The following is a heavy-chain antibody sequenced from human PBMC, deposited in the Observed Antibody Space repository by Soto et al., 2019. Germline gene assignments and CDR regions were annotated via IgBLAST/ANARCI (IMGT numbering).Heavy chain of an antibody. CDR2: ISSSGSTI. Sequence: EVQLVESGGGLVQPGGSLRLSCAASGFTFSSYEMNWVRQAPGKGLEWVSYISSSGSTIYYADSVKGRFTISRDNAKNSLYPQMNSLRAEDTAVYYCAREVVVVAATLDYWGQGTLVTVSS. CDR3: AREVVVVAATLDY. V-gene: IGHV3-48*03. D-gene: IGHD2-15*01. J-gene: IGHJ4*02. CDR1: GFTFSSYE.